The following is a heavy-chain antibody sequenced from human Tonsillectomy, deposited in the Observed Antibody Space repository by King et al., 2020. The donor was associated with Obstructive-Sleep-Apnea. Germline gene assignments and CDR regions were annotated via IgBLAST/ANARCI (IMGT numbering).Heavy chain of an antibody. Sequence: QLQESGPGLVKPSETLSLTCTVSGGSISSSSYYWGWIRQPPGKGLEWIGSNSGSTSYNPSLKSRVTISVDKSKNQFSLKLSSVTAADTAVYYCARGWDIVVVVAATPQTNAFDIWGQGTMVTVSS. J-gene: IGHJ3*02. V-gene: IGHV4-39*07. CDR3: ARGWDIVVVVAATPQTNAFDI. CDR1: GGSISSSSYY. D-gene: IGHD2-15*01. CDR2: NSGST.